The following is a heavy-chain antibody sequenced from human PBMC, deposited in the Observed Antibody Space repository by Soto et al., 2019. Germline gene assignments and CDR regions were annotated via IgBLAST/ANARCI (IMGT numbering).Heavy chain of an antibody. CDR1: GFTVSDTY. CDR2: IYSGSAT. Sequence: EVRLVETGGGLIQPGGSLRLSCAASGFTVSDTYMNWVRQAPGKGLEWVSVIYSGSATYYADPVKGRFTISRDNSKNTVFLQMSSLRVDDTAVYYCARGKSGWLTFDYWGQAILVTVSS. CDR3: ARGKSGWLTFDY. D-gene: IGHD6-19*01. V-gene: IGHV3-53*02. J-gene: IGHJ4*02.